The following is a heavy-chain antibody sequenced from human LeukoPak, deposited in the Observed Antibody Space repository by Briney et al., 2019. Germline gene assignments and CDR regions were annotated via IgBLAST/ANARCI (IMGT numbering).Heavy chain of an antibody. Sequence: WMGWISAYNGNTNYAQKLQGRVTMTTDTSTSTAYMELRSLRSDDTAVYYCARRLVGGGVDYWGQGTLVTVSS. CDR3: ARRLVGGGVDY. D-gene: IGHD2-21*01. J-gene: IGHJ4*02. CDR2: ISAYNGNT. V-gene: IGHV1-18*01.